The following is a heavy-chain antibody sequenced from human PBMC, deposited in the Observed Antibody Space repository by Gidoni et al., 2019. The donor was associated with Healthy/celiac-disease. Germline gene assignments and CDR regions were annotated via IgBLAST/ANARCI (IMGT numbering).Heavy chain of an antibody. J-gene: IGHJ6*02. CDR3: ARVTSEPGYQLQPYYYYCGMDV. D-gene: IGHD2-2*01. V-gene: IGHV4-4*02. CDR2: IYHSGST. CDR1: GGSTSSCNW. Sequence: QVQLQESGPGLVKPSGTLSLPCAASGGSTSSCNWWSWVRQPPGKGLEWIGEIYHSGSTNYNPSLKSRVTISVDKSKNQFSLKLSFVTAADTAVYYGARVTSEPGYQLQPYYYYCGMDVWGQGTTVTVSS.